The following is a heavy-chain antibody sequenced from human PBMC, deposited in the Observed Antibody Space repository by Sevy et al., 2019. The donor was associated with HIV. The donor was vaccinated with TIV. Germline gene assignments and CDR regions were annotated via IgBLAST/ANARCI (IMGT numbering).Heavy chain of an antibody. CDR2: LDPEDGET. J-gene: IGHJ6*02. CDR3: AADRGEDYCSGNSCQRHYYYGLDV. V-gene: IGHV1-24*01. CDR1: GYRLIEVS. D-gene: IGHD2-15*01. Sequence: ASVKVSCKVSGYRLIEVSMHWVRQAPGKGLECMGHLDPEDGETIYAQNFQGRVTMTEDTSTDTAYMEVSSLRSEDTAVYYCAADRGEDYCSGNSCQRHYYYGLDVWGQGTTVTVSS.